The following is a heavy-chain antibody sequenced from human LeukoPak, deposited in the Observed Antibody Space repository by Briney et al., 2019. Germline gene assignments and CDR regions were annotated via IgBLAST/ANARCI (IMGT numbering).Heavy chain of an antibody. CDR2: FDPEDGET. D-gene: IGHD2-8*02. Sequence: ASVKVSCKVSGYTLTELSMHWMRQAPGKGLEWMGGFDPEDGETIYAQKFQGRVTMTEDTPTDTAYMELSSLRSEDTAVYYCATDLLGRAGYWGQGTLVTVSS. V-gene: IGHV1-24*01. J-gene: IGHJ4*02. CDR3: ATDLLGRAGY. CDR1: GYTLTELS.